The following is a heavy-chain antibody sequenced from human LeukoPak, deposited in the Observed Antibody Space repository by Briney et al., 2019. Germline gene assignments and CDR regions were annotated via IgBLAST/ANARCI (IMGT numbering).Heavy chain of an antibody. CDR3: ARGGYYGSGNDFRFDP. CDR2: MYYSGST. CDR1: GGSISSSSYY. J-gene: IGHJ5*02. V-gene: IGHV4-39*07. D-gene: IGHD3-10*01. Sequence: SESLSLMCTVSGGSISSSSYYWGWVRQPAGKGLQWIGRMYYSGSTNYQPSLKSPVTISVDTSKNQFSLKLSSVTAADTAVYYCARGGYYGSGNDFRFDPWGQGTLVTVSS.